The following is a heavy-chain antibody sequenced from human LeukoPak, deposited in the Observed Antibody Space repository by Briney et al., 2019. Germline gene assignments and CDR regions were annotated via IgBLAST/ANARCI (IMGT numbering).Heavy chain of an antibody. D-gene: IGHD1/OR15-1a*01. V-gene: IGHV1-69*04. Sequence: ASVKVSCKASGGTFSSHTISWVRQAPGQGLEWMGRIIPILGIANYAQKFQGRVTITADKSTSTAYMELSSLRSEDTAVYYCARETLEHQFDYWGQGTLVTVSS. CDR3: ARETLEHQFDY. CDR2: IIPILGIA. J-gene: IGHJ4*02. CDR1: GGTFSSHT.